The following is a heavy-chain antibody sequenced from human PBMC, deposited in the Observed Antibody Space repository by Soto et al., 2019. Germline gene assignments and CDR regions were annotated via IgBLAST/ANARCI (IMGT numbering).Heavy chain of an antibody. D-gene: IGHD2-15*01. CDR2: ISGSGDLA. J-gene: IGHJ1*01. CDR3: ANGVVVAATYFQH. CDR1: GFTFSIYA. V-gene: IGHV3-23*01. Sequence: GGSLRLSCAASGFTFSIYAMTWLRQAPGKGLEWVSAISGSGDLAYHADSVRGRFTISRDNSKNTLYLQMNSLRAEDTALYYCANGVVVAATYFQHWGQSTLVTV.